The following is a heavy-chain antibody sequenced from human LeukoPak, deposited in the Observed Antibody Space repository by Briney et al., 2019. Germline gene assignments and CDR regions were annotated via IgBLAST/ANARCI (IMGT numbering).Heavy chain of an antibody. Sequence: GASVKVSCKASGYTFTAHYMHWVRQAPGQGLEWMGWINPNSGGTNYAQKFQGRVTMTRDTSISTAYMELSRLRSDDTAVYYCARAYYYDSSGYYYYRKPKYYFDYWGQGTLVTVSS. CDR3: ARAYYYDSSGYYYYRKPKYYFDY. V-gene: IGHV1-2*02. D-gene: IGHD3-22*01. CDR1: GYTFTAHY. J-gene: IGHJ4*02. CDR2: INPNSGGT.